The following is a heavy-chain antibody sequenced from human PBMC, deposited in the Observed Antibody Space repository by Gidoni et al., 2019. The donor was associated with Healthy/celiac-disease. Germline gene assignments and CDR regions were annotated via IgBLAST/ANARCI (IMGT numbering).Heavy chain of an antibody. CDR2: ISSSSSTI. CDR3: ARILRGDFWSGYYEGWYFDL. J-gene: IGHJ2*01. Sequence: GFTFSSYSMNWVRQAPGKGLEWVSYISSSSSTIYYADSVRGRFTISRDNAKNSLYLQMNSLRPEDTAVYYCARILRGDFWSGYYEGWYFDLWGRGTLVTVSS. CDR1: GFTFSSYS. V-gene: IGHV3-48*01. D-gene: IGHD3-3*01.